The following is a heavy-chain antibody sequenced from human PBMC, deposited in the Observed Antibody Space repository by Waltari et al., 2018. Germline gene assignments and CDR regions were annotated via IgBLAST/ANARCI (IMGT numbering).Heavy chain of an antibody. CDR1: GGATRSYY. D-gene: IGHD4-4*01. CDR3: SGQSNPNIYFDY. CDR2: IYTSGST. V-gene: IGHV4-4*07. J-gene: IGHJ4*02. Sequence: QVQLQESGPGLVKPSETLSLTCTVPGGATRSYYWSWLRQPAGKGLEWVGRIYTSGSTNYNPSRKRRVTISVDKSKIQFSLKLSSVTAADTAVYYCSGQSNPNIYFDYWGQGTLVTVSS.